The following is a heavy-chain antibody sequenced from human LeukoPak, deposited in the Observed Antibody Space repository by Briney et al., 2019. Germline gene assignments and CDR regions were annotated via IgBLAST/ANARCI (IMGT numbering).Heavy chain of an antibody. CDR2: MNPNSGNT. CDR1: GYTFTSYD. V-gene: IGHV1-8*01. Sequence: ASVKVSCKASGYTFTSYDINWARQATGQGLEWMGWMNPNSGNTGYAQKFQGRVTMTRNTSISTAYMELSSLRSEDTAVYYCARGRNIVVVVAATPLGYWGQGTLVTVSS. CDR3: ARGRNIVVVVAATPLGY. D-gene: IGHD2-15*01. J-gene: IGHJ4*02.